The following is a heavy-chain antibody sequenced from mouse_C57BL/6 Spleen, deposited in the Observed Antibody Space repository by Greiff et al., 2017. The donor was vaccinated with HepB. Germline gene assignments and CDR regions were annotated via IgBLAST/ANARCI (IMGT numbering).Heavy chain of an antibody. D-gene: IGHD1-1*01. J-gene: IGHJ4*01. CDR3: VRLSMDYYYGSFYAMDY. Sequence: EVQLVESGGGLVQPKGSLKLSCAASGFSFNTYAMNWVRQAPGKGLEWVARIRSKSNNYATYYADSVKDRFTISRDDSESMLYLQMNNLKTEDTAMYYCVRLSMDYYYGSFYAMDYWGQGTSVTVSS. CDR2: IRSKSNNYAT. V-gene: IGHV10-1*01. CDR1: GFSFNTYA.